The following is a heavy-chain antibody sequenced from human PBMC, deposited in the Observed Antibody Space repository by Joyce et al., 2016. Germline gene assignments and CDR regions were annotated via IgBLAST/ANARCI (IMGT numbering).Heavy chain of an antibody. CDR3: ARGDLLD. Sequence: QVQVVQSGAEVKKPGASVKVSCRASGYPFTDYSIHWVRQAPGQGLECMGRINPNSGDTNYAQNFQGRVTMTRDTSINTAYMELSSLRSDDTAVYYCARGDLLDWGQGTLVTVSS. CDR1: GYPFTDYS. V-gene: IGHV1-2*06. J-gene: IGHJ4*02. CDR2: INPNSGDT. D-gene: IGHD2-8*02.